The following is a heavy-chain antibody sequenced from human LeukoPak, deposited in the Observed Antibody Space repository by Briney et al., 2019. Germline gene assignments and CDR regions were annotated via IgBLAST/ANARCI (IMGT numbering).Heavy chain of an antibody. CDR1: GFTFSSYA. D-gene: IGHD4-23*01. V-gene: IGHV3-23*01. J-gene: IGHJ4*02. CDR3: ARGTTVVPSAY. Sequence: GGSLRPSCAASGFTFSSYAMSWVRQAPGKGLEWVSAISGSGGSTYYADSVKGRFTISRDNSKNTLYLQMNSLRAEDTAVYYCARGTTVVPSAYWGQGTLVTVSS. CDR2: ISGSGGST.